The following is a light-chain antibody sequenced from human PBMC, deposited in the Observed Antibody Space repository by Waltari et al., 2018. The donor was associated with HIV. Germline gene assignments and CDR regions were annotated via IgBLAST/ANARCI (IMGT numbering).Light chain of an antibody. CDR2: GAS. Sequence: EIVMTQSPATLSVSPGERATLSCRASQSVSGHLAWYQQKPGQAPRLLIYGASTRATGIPARFSGSGSGTEFTLTISSLQSEDFAFYYCHQYNDWPLLTFGGGTKVEIK. J-gene: IGKJ4*01. CDR1: QSVSGH. V-gene: IGKV3-15*01. CDR3: HQYNDWPLLT.